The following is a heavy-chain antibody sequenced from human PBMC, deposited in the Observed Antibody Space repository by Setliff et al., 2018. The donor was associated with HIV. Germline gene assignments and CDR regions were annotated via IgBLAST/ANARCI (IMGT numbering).Heavy chain of an antibody. Sequence: PSETLSLTCTVSGGSINSYYWSWIRQPSGKGLEWIGYIYYSGSTGYNPSLKSRVTISIGTSKNQFSLKLRSVTAADTAVYYCARHLYYFDNNGYLQPYYYMDVWGKGTTVTVSS. CDR3: ARHLYYFDNNGYLQPYYYMDV. CDR1: GGSINSYY. CDR2: IYYSGST. V-gene: IGHV4-59*08. D-gene: IGHD3-22*01. J-gene: IGHJ6*03.